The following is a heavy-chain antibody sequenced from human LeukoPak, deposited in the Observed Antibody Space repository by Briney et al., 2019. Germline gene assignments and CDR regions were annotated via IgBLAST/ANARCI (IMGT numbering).Heavy chain of an antibody. Sequence: PGGSLRLSCATSGFTFDDYTMHWVRLAPGRGLEWVSGIGWNSADMDYADSVKGRFPISRDNSKNSLYLQMDSLRPEDTALYYCAKVAGNTGYANHFDFWGQGTLVTVSS. D-gene: IGHD5-12*01. CDR1: GFTFDDYT. V-gene: IGHV3-9*01. CDR2: IGWNSADM. J-gene: IGHJ4*02. CDR3: AKVAGNTGYANHFDF.